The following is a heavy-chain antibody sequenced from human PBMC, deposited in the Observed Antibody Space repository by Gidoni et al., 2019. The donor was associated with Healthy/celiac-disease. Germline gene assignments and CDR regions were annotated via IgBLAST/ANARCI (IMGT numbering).Heavy chain of an antibody. V-gene: IGHV3-20*01. CDR3: ARGWYDYVWGSYRSTVLFDY. Sequence: EVQLVESGGGVVRPGGSLRLSCAASGFTFDDYGMSWVRQAPGKGLEWVSGINWNGGSTGYADSVKGRFTISRDNAKNSLYLQMNSLRAEDTALYHCARGWYDYVWGSYRSTVLFDYWGQGTLVTVSS. D-gene: IGHD3-16*02. CDR2: INWNGGST. J-gene: IGHJ4*02. CDR1: GFTFDDYG.